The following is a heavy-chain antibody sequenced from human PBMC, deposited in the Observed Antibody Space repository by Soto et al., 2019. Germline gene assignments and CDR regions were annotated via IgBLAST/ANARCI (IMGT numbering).Heavy chain of an antibody. CDR2: TSTSGDST. J-gene: IGHJ4*02. Sequence: EVQLLESGGGLVQPGGSLRLSCAASGFTYGAYAMSWVRQAPGKGLEWVSATSTSGDSTYYADSVKGRFTISRDNSKNTLHLQMSSLRAEDTAVYYCAKSGGPGIAAGGSDCWGQGTLVTVSS. CDR3: AKSGGPGIAAGGSDC. D-gene: IGHD6-13*01. CDR1: GFTYGAYA. V-gene: IGHV3-23*01.